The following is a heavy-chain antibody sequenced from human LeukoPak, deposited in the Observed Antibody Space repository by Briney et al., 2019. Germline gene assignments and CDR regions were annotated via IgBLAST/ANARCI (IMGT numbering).Heavy chain of an antibody. V-gene: IGHV3-74*01. J-gene: IGHJ6*02. CDR3: ARVGDSSGYYGYYYYYYGMDV. D-gene: IGHD3-22*01. CDR2: INSEGSST. CDR1: GFTFSSYW. Sequence: GGSLRLSCAASGFTFSSYWMHWVRQAPGKGLVWVSRINSEGSSTSYADSVRGRFTISRDNAKNTLYLQMNSLRAEDTAVYYCARVGDSSGYYGYYYYYYGMDVWGQGTTVTVSS.